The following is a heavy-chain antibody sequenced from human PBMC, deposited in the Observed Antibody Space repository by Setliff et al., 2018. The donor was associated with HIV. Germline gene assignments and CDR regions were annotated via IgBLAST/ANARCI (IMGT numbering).Heavy chain of an antibody. D-gene: IGHD3-22*01. J-gene: IGHJ4*02. CDR1: GGSFSDYY. CDR3: ARTPEDYDQYFFDR. Sequence: PSETLSLTCAVYGGSFSDYYWSWIRQSPGRGLEWIGEINHGGSTIYNPSLKSRVTISIDTSKNQFSLKLSSVTAADTAVYYCARTPEDYDQYFFDRWGQGTLVTVSS. CDR2: INHGGST. V-gene: IGHV4-34*01.